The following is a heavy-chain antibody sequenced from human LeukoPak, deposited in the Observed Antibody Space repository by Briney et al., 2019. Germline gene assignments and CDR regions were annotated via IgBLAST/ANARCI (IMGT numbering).Heavy chain of an antibody. V-gene: IGHV3-53*01. CDR2: FYVGGAT. Sequence: GGSLRLSCAVSGFSVTNNYMSGVRQAPGKGLEGVSVFYVGGATYYADSVKGRFTISRDNSENTLYLQMKSLRAEDTAVYYCARGDGYNFFDYWGQGTLVTVSS. CDR1: GFSVTNNY. CDR3: ARGDGYNFFDY. D-gene: IGHD5-24*01. J-gene: IGHJ4*02.